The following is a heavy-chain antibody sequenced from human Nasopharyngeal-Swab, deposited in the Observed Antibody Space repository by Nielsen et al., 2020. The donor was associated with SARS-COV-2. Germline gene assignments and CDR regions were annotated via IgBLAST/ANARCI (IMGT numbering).Heavy chain of an antibody. CDR3: ATLSSSWYEYYFDY. D-gene: IGHD6-13*01. Sequence: SETLSLTCTVSGGSISSSTYYWAWIRQPPGKGLEWIGRIYYGGSNYYNPALKSRVTMSVDTSKNQFSLKLSSVTAADTAVYYCATLSSSWYEYYFDYWGQGTLVTVSS. CDR2: IYYGGSN. J-gene: IGHJ4*02. V-gene: IGHV4-39*01. CDR1: GGSISSSTYY.